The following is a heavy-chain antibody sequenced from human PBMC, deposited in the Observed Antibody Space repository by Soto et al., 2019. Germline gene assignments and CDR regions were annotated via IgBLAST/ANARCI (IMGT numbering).Heavy chain of an antibody. V-gene: IGHV4-59*08. CDR2: IYYSGST. J-gene: IGHJ4*02. CDR3: ARGEGRSGSYLDY. D-gene: IGHD1-26*01. CDR1: GCSISRYC. Sequence: SDTLSLTYTASGCSISRYCWSWIPQPPGKGLEWIGYIYYSGSTNYNPSLKSRVTISVDTSKNQFSLKLSSVTAADTAVYYCARGEGRSGSYLDYWGQGTLVTVS.